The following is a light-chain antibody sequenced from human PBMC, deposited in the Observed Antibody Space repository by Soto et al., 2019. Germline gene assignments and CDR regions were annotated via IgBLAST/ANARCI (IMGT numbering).Light chain of an antibody. V-gene: IGKV3-20*01. CDR3: QQYGSSPET. J-gene: IGKJ1*01. Sequence: EIVLTQSPGTLSLSPGERATLSCRASQSVSSSFLAWYQQKPGQAPRLVMYGASSRATGIPARFSGSGSVTDFTLTISSLEPEDFAVYYCQQYGSSPETFGQGTKVEVK. CDR1: QSVSSSF. CDR2: GAS.